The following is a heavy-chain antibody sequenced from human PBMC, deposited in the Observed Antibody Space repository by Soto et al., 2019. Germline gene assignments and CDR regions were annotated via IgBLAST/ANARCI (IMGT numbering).Heavy chain of an antibody. Sequence: QVQLVQSGADLKKPGASVQVSCKTSGYTFSNYAINWVRQAPGQGLEWMGWISSYNSYNGDTKYARMLQDRLTMTIDTAAATAYMELRSVRSDDTAVYYCARSELERGEVGYYGMDVLGQGTTVTVSS. J-gene: IGHJ6*02. D-gene: IGHD3-16*01. CDR1: GYTFSNYA. V-gene: IGHV1-18*04. CDR2: ISSYNSYNGDT. CDR3: ARSELERGEVGYYGMDV.